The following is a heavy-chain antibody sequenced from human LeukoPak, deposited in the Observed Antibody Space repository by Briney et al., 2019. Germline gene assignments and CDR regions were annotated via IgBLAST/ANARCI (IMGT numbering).Heavy chain of an antibody. D-gene: IGHD6-13*01. CDR3: ARDNMRDGGIAAAGTDY. J-gene: IGHJ4*02. V-gene: IGHV3-7*01. CDR2: IKQDGSEK. Sequence: GGSLRLSCAASGFTFSTYWMSWVSQAPGKGLEWVANIKQDGSEKYYVDSVKGRLTISRDNAKNSLYLQMNSLRAEDTAVYYCARDNMRDGGIAAAGTDYWGQGTLVTVSS. CDR1: GFTFSTYW.